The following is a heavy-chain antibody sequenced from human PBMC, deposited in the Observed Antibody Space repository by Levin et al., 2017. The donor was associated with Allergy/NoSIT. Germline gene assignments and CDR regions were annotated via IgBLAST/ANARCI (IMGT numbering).Heavy chain of an antibody. CDR3: AKSEAWGNYQFDH. CDR2: ISPSGYTT. V-gene: IGHV3-23*01. Sequence: GESLKISCATSGLSFSRNAMSWVRQTPGRGLEWLSSISPSGYTTDYADTVRGRFTISRENSKSTVYLDMNSLRAEDTALYYCAKSEAWGNYQFDHWGQGTLVTVSS. J-gene: IGHJ4*02. CDR1: GLSFSRNA. D-gene: IGHD3-16*01.